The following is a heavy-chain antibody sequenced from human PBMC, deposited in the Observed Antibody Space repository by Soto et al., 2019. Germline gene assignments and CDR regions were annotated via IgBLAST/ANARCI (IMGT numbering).Heavy chain of an antibody. J-gene: IGHJ5*02. CDR3: AREIAYSSSSSYWFDP. V-gene: IGHV4-59*12. Sequence: PSETLSLTCTVSGAAISTYYWSWIRQAPGKGLEWIGYIFYNRNTNYNPSLKSRVTMSVDTSKKQFSLKMSSVSAAATAVYYCAREIAYSSSSSYWFDPCGQGTKVTVYS. CDR2: IFYNRNT. CDR1: GAAISTYY. D-gene: IGHD6-6*01.